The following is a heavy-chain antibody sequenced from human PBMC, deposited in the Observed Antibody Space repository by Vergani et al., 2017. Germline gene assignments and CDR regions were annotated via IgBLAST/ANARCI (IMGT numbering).Heavy chain of an antibody. J-gene: IGHJ4*02. CDR2: INPSGGHT. D-gene: IGHD3-9*01. V-gene: IGHV1-46*03. CDR1: AYTFSNY. CDR3: ARGYYGIVTGYRY. Sequence: QVQVVQSGAEVKKSGASVKVSCKTSAYTFSNYMHWVRQAPGQGLEWMGIINPSGGHTNYAQKFQGRVTMTRDTSTSTVYMELSSLRSEDTAIYYCARGYYGIVTGYRYWGQGTLVTVSA.